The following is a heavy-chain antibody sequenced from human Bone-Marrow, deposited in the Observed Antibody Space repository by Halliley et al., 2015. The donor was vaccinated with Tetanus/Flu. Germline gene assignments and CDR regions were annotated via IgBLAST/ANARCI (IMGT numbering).Heavy chain of an antibody. V-gene: IGHV2-26*01. J-gene: IGHJ4*02. D-gene: IGHD4-17*01. Sequence: LRLSCTVSGFSLTNARMGVSWIRQPPGKALEWLAHVFFASGEESYSTSLKSRLTISRDTSKSQVVLTITNMDPVDTATYYCARGRRDYGDLPVYYFDYWGQGILVTVSS. CDR2: VFFASGEE. CDR3: ARGRRDYGDLPVYYFDY. CDR1: GFSLTNARMG.